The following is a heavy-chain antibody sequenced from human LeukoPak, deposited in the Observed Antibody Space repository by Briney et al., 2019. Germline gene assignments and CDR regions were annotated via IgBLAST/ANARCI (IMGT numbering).Heavy chain of an antibody. Sequence: GGSLRLSCAASGFTFSSYAIHWVRQAPGKGLEWVAVISYDGSNKYYADSVKGRFTISRDNSKNTLYLQMNSLRAEDTAVYYCARPGRLYSSSWYGGNWFDPWGQGTLVTVSS. V-gene: IGHV3-30-3*01. CDR1: GFTFSSYA. CDR3: ARPGRLYSSSWYGGNWFDP. J-gene: IGHJ5*02. D-gene: IGHD6-13*01. CDR2: ISYDGSNK.